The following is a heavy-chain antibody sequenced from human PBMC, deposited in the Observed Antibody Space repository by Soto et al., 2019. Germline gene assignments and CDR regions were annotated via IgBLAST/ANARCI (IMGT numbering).Heavy chain of an antibody. CDR2: INPSGGST. D-gene: IGHD3-9*01. J-gene: IGHJ6*02. Sequence: ASVKVSCKASGYTFTSYYMHWVRQAPGQGLEWMGIINPSGGSTSYAQKLQGRVTMTRDTSTSTVYMELSSLRSEDTAVYYCARMYYDILTGYYKGPLGYGMDVWGQGTTVTVSS. CDR1: GYTFTSYY. CDR3: ARMYYDILTGYYKGPLGYGMDV. V-gene: IGHV1-46*01.